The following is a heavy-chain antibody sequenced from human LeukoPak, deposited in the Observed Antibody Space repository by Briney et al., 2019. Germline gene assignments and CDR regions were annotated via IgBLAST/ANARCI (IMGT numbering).Heavy chain of an antibody. D-gene: IGHD6-6*01. CDR3: ARCVRQLPREFDY. CDR2: IYDSGST. V-gene: IGHV4-59*01. Sequence: SETLSLTCAVSAGFLSNYYWSWIRQPPGKGLEWIGYIYDSGSTNYNPSLKSRVTISVDTSKNQFSLKLTSVTAADTAVYYCARCVRQLPREFDYWGQGTLVTVSS. J-gene: IGHJ4*02. CDR1: AGFLSNYY.